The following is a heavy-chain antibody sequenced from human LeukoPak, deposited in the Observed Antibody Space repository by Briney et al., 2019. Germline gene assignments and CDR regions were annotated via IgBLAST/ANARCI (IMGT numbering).Heavy chain of an antibody. V-gene: IGHV3-30-3*01. CDR2: ISYDGSNK. D-gene: IGHD3-22*01. CDR1: GFTFSSYA. CDR3: ARDSGGYYDSSGYYYLSYFDY. J-gene: IGHJ4*02. Sequence: GRSLRLSCAASGFTFSSYAMHWVRQAPGKGLEWAAVISYDGSNKYYADSVKGRFTISRDNSKNTLYLQMNSLRAEDTAVYYCARDSGGYYDSSGYYYLSYFDYWGQGTLVTVSS.